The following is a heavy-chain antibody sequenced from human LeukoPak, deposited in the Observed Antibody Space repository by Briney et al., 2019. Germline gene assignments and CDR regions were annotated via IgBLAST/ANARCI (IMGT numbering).Heavy chain of an antibody. CDR2: INHSGST. J-gene: IGHJ3*02. D-gene: IGHD3-10*01. V-gene: IGHV4-34*01. CDR3: ARGRYMYYYGSGTHPDDAFDI. CDR1: GGSFSGYY. Sequence: SETLSLTCAVYGGSFSGYYWSWIRQPPEKGLEWIGEINHSGSTNYNPSLKSRVTISVDTSKNQFSLKLSSVTAADTAVYYCARGRYMYYYGSGTHPDDAFDIWGQGTMVTVSS.